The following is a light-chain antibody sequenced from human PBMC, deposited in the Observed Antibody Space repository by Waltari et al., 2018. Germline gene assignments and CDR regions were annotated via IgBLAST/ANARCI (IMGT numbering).Light chain of an antibody. CDR3: QKYDRLPAT. CDR2: GAS. J-gene: IGKJ1*01. Sequence: EIVLPQSPGPLSLSPGERATLTCRASQSVGRCLAWYQQKPGQAPRLLVYGASSRATGIPDRFSGSGSGTDFSLTISRLEPEDFAVYFCQKYDRLPATFGQGTKVEIK. CDR1: QSVGRC. V-gene: IGKV3-20*01.